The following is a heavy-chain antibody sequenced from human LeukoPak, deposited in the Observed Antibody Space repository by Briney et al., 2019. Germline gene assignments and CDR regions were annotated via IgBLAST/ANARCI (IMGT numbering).Heavy chain of an antibody. Sequence: GSSVKVSCKASGGTFSSYAISWVRQAPGQGLAWMGRIIPILGITNYAQKFQGRVTITADKFTSTAYMELSSLRSEDTAVYYCASCLRWSNGMDVWGQGTTVTVSS. V-gene: IGHV1-69*04. CDR3: ASCLRWSNGMDV. J-gene: IGHJ6*02. CDR1: GGTFSSYA. CDR2: IIPILGIT. D-gene: IGHD4-17*01.